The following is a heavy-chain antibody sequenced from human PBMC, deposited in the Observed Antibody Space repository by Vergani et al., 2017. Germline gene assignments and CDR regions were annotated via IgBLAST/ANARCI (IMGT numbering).Heavy chain of an antibody. V-gene: IGHV3-30*18. Sequence: QVQLVESGGGVVQPGRSLRLSCAASGFTFSSYGMQWVRQAPGKGLEWVAVISYDGSNKYYADSVKGRFTISRDNSKNTLYLQMNSLRAEDTAVYYCAKDGYCSGGSCYSRYYYYYMDVWGKGTTVTVSS. CDR1: GFTFSSYG. CDR2: ISYDGSNK. CDR3: AKDGYCSGGSCYSRYYYYYMDV. J-gene: IGHJ6*03. D-gene: IGHD2-15*01.